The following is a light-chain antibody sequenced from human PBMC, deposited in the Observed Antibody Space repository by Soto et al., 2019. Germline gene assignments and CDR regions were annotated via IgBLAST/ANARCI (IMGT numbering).Light chain of an antibody. CDR3: SSYGGYYNYV. Sequence: QSVLTQPPSASGSPGQSVTISCTGTSSDVGGYNYVSWCQQYPGKAPKLMIYEVNKRPSGVPDRFSGSKSGNTASLTVSGLQAEDEADYYCSSYGGYYNYVFGTGTKVTVL. J-gene: IGLJ1*01. CDR1: SSDVGGYNY. V-gene: IGLV2-8*01. CDR2: EVN.